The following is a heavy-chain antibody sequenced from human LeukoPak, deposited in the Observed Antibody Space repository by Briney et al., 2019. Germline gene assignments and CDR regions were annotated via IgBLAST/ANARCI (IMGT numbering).Heavy chain of an antibody. V-gene: IGHV3-23*01. CDR2: IIGSGRST. CDR3: AKGFNYYASGSHFDS. J-gene: IGHJ4*02. Sequence: GGSLRLSCAASGFTFNSYVMNWVRQAPGKGLEWLSGIIGSGRSTYYADSVKGRFSISRDNSKNTVYLQMNSLRVEDTAVYFCAKGFNYYASGSHFDSWGQGTLVTVSS. CDR1: GFTFNSYV. D-gene: IGHD3-10*01.